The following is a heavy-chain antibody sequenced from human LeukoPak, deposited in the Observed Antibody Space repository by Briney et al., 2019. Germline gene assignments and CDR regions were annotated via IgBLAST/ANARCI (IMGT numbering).Heavy chain of an antibody. V-gene: IGHV4-34*01. D-gene: IGHD2-21*02. CDR1: GGSFSGYY. J-gene: IGHJ4*02. CDR3: HAYCGGDCYSAFDY. Sequence: SETLSLTCAVCGGSFSGYYWSWIRQPPGKGLEWIGEINHSGSTNYNPSLKSRVTISVDTSKNQFSLKLSSVTAADTAVYYCHAYCGGDCYSAFDYWGQGTLVTVSS. CDR2: INHSGST.